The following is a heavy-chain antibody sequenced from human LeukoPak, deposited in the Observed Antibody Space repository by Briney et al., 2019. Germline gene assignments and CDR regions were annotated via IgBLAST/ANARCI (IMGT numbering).Heavy chain of an antibody. J-gene: IGHJ6*02. Sequence: GASVKVSCKASGYTFTSYYMHWVRQAPGQGLEWMGGIIPIFGTANYAQKFQGRVTITADESTSTAYMGLSSLRSEDTAVYYCARAYSSSLYYGMDVWGQGTTVTVSS. CDR3: ARAYSSSLYYGMDV. V-gene: IGHV1-69*13. CDR1: GYTFTSYY. CDR2: IIPIFGTA. D-gene: IGHD6-6*01.